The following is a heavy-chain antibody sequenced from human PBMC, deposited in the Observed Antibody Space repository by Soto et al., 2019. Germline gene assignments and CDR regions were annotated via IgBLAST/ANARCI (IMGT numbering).Heavy chain of an antibody. CDR1: GYSFTDYH. V-gene: IGHV1-2*04. J-gene: IGHJ6*02. D-gene: IGHD2-8*01. Sequence: ASVKVSCKASGYSFTDYHIHWVRQAPGQGLEWLGRINPKSGGTSTAQKFQGWVTMTTDTSISTASMELTRLTSDDTAIYYCARGDSTDCSKGVCSFFYTHDMDVWGQ. CDR2: INPKSGGT. CDR3: ARGDSTDCSKGVCSFFYTHDMDV.